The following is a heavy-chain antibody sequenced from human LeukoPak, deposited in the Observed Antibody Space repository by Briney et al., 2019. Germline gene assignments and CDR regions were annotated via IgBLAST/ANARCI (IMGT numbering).Heavy chain of an antibody. Sequence: GESLQISCKGSGYSFTSYWIGWVRQMSGKGLEWMGIIYPGDSDTRYSPSFQGQVTISADKSISTAYLQWSSLKASDTAMYYCARHPSKATFDPWGQGTLVTVSS. V-gene: IGHV5-51*01. CDR2: IYPGDSDT. J-gene: IGHJ5*02. CDR3: ARHPSKATFDP. CDR1: GYSFTSYW.